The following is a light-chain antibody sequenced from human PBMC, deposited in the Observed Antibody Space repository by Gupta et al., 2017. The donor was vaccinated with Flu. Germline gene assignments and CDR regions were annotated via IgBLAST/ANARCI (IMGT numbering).Light chain of an antibody. Sequence: ILLTQPPATLSLSPGERATPSCRASQSVSDNYLAWYQQKPGQAPRLLILPASSRASAIPDRFSGSGSGTDFTLTISRLEPEDFAVYYCQQSDVSPRTFGRGTKVEIK. CDR1: QSVSDNY. J-gene: IGKJ4*01. V-gene: IGKV3-20*01. CDR2: PAS. CDR3: QQSDVSPRT.